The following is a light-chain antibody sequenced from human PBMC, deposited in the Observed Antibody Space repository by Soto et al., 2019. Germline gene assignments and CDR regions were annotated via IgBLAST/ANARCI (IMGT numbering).Light chain of an antibody. CDR1: QSVNSN. CDR2: GTS. Sequence: EIVLTQSPATLSLSPGERATLSCRASQSVNSNLAWYQQNPGKAPRLLIYGTSTRDTGIPARFTGSGSGTDFTLTISRLQFEDFEVYYCQQYNNWPRTFGQGTKVDIK. J-gene: IGKJ1*01. V-gene: IGKV3-15*01. CDR3: QQYNNWPRT.